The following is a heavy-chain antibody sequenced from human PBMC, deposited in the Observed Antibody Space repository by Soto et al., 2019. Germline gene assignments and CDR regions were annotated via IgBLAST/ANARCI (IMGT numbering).Heavy chain of an antibody. V-gene: IGHV6-1*01. CDR1: GDSVSSNSAA. CDR2: TYYRSKRYN. D-gene: IGHD6-19*01. J-gene: IGHJ3*02. CDR3: ARVGSSFWSLGGDAFDI. Sequence: QVQLQQSGPGLVKPSQTLSLTCAISGDSVSSNSAAWNWIRQSPSRGLEWLGRTYYRSKRYNDYAVSVKSSITINPDTSKNHFSLQLNSVTPEDTAVYYCARVGSSFWSLGGDAFDIWGQGTIVTGSS.